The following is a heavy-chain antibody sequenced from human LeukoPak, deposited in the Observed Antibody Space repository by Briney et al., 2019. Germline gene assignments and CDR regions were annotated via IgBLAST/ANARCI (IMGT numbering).Heavy chain of an antibody. Sequence: GESLKISCKGSGYSFTSYWIGWVRQMPGKGLEWMGIIYPGDSDTRYSPSFQGQVTISADKSISTAYLQWSSLKASDTAMYYCARRGFCSGGGCFSHAFDFWGQGTMVIVSS. CDR1: GYSFTSYW. J-gene: IGHJ3*01. V-gene: IGHV5-51*01. D-gene: IGHD2-15*01. CDR3: ARRGFCSGGGCFSHAFDF. CDR2: IYPGDSDT.